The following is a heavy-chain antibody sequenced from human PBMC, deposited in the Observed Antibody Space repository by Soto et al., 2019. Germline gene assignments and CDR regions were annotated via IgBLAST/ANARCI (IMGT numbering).Heavy chain of an antibody. Sequence: EVQLLESGGGLVQPGGSLRLSCAASGFTFSSYAMSWVRQAPGKGLEWVSAISGSGGSTYYADSVKGRFTISRDNSKNTLYLQMNSLRAEDTAVYYCAKGGDVAVADMTYYYYYGMDVWCQGTTVTVSS. D-gene: IGHD6-19*01. J-gene: IGHJ6*02. CDR3: AKGGDVAVADMTYYYYYGMDV. V-gene: IGHV3-23*01. CDR1: GFTFSSYA. CDR2: ISGSGGST.